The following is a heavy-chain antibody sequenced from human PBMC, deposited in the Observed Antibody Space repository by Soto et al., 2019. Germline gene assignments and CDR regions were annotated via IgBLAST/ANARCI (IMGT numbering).Heavy chain of an antibody. J-gene: IGHJ6*02. V-gene: IGHV2-5*02. CDR1: GFSLSTSGVG. CDR3: AHMRHTAMVGLYYYYGMDV. CDR2: IYWDDDK. D-gene: IGHD5-18*01. Sequence: SCPTLVNPTQALTLTCTFFGFSLSTSGVGXGWIRQPPGKALEWLALIYWDDDKRYSPSLKSRLTITKDTSKNQVVLTMTNMDPVDTATYYRAHMRHTAMVGLYYYYGMDVWGQGTTVTVSS.